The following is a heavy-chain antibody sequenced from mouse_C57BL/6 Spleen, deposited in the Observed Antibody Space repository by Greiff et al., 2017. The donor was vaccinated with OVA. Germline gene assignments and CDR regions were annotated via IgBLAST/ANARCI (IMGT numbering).Heavy chain of an antibody. J-gene: IGHJ3*01. V-gene: IGHV1-52*01. Sequence: QVQLQQPGAELVRPGSSVKLSCKASGYTFTNYWMHWVKQRPIQGLEWIGNIYPSDSETHYNQKFKDKATLTVDKSSSTAYMQLSSLASEDSAVYYCTREWWGFAYWGQGTLVTVSA. CDR2: IYPSDSET. D-gene: IGHD1-1*02. CDR3: TREWWGFAY. CDR1: GYTFTNYW.